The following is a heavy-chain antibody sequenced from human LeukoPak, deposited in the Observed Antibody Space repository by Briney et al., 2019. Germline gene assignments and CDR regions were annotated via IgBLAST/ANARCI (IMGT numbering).Heavy chain of an antibody. V-gene: IGHV3-21*01. CDR2: ISSSSSYI. CDR3: XRDXNSGYDSSFDY. J-gene: IGHJ4*02. CDR1: GFTFSSYS. Sequence: GGSLRLSCAASGFTFSSYSMNWVRQAPGKGLEWVSSISSSSSYIYYADSVKGRFTISRDNAKNSLYLQMNSLRAEDTAVYYCXRDXNSGYDSSFDYWGQGTLVTVSS. D-gene: IGHD5-12*01.